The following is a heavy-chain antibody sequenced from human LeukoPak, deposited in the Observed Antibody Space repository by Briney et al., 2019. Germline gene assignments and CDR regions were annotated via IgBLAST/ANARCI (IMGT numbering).Heavy chain of an antibody. CDR2: IYYSGST. V-gene: IGHV4-34*01. CDR3: ARVTGYMIEDYFDY. Sequence: SETLSLTCAVYGGSFSGYYWGWIRQPPGKGLEWIGSIYYSGSTFYNPSLKSRVTISVETSKNQFSLKLSSVTAADTAVYYCARVTGYMIEDYFDYWGQGTLVTVSS. CDR1: GGSFSGYY. J-gene: IGHJ4*02. D-gene: IGHD3-22*01.